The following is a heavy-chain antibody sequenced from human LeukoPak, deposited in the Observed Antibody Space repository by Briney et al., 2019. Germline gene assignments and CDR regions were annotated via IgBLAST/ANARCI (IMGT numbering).Heavy chain of an antibody. CDR3: TTAFYGSGRSHKAG. CDR1: GFTFRTYA. J-gene: IGHJ4*02. D-gene: IGHD3-10*01. CDR2: IKSKTDGGTT. Sequence: GGSLRLSCAASGFTFRTYAMSWVRQAPGKGLEWVGRIKSKTDGGTTDYAAPVKGRFTISRDDSKNTLYLQMNSLKTEDTAVYYCTTAFYGSGRSHKAGGGQGTLVTVSS. V-gene: IGHV3-15*01.